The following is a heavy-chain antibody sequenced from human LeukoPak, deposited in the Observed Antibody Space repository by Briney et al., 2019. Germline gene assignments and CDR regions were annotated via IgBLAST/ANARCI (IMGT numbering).Heavy chain of an antibody. CDR2: LNWNSGSI. J-gene: IGHJ3*02. Sequence: GGSLRLSCGASGFTFDDNVMSWVRQDPGKGLGWVAGLNWNSGSIAYADSVKGRFTISRDNAKNSLYLQMNSLRAADTALYYCAKGVRITMVRGAFDIWGQGTMVSVSS. CDR1: GFTFDDNV. D-gene: IGHD3-10*01. V-gene: IGHV3-9*01. CDR3: AKGVRITMVRGAFDI.